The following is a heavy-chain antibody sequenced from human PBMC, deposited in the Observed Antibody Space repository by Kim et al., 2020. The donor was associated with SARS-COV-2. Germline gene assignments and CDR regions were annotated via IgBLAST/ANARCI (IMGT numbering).Heavy chain of an antibody. V-gene: IGHV3-9*01. Sequence: GGSLRLSCAASGFTFDDYAMHWVRQAPGKGLEWVAGISWNSGSIGNADAVKGRFTISRDNAKNSLYLQMNRLRAEDTALYYCAKGLRLLWFGEPDYWGQGPLVTVSS. CDR1: GFTFDDYA. CDR2: ISWNSGSI. CDR3: AKGLRLLWFGEPDY. J-gene: IGHJ4*02. D-gene: IGHD3-10*01.